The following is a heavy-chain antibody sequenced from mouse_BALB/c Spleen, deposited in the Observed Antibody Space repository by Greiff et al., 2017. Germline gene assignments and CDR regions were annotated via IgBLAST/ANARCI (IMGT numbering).Heavy chain of an antibody. CDR1: GYSFTGYF. D-gene: IGHD3-3*01. Sequence: VQLKQSGPELVKPGASVKISCKASGYSFTGYFMNWVMQSHGKSLEWIGSINPYNGDTFYNQKFKGNATLTVDKSSSTAHMELRSLASEDSAVYYCARGTNYYAMDYWGQGTSVTVSS. CDR2: INPYNGDT. J-gene: IGHJ4*01. V-gene: IGHV1-20*02. CDR3: ARGTNYYAMDY.